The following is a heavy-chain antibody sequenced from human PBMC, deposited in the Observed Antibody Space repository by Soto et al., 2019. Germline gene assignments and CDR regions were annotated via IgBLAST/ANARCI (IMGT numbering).Heavy chain of an antibody. Sequence: WWSLRLSCSASVFTFSNAWMSWFRQAPGKGLEWVGRIKSKTDGGTTDYAAPVKGRFTISRDDSKNALYLQMNSLKTEDTAVYYCTTRYFDAFYGMDVWGQGTTVTV. CDR1: VFTFSNAW. CDR3: TTRYFDAFYGMDV. CDR2: IKSKTDGGTT. J-gene: IGHJ6*02. V-gene: IGHV3-15*01. D-gene: IGHD3-9*01.